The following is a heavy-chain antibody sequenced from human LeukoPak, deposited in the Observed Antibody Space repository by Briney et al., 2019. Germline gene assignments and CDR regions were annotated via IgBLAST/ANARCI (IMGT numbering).Heavy chain of an antibody. CDR2: INWNGGST. J-gene: IGHJ4*02. D-gene: IGHD2-21*02. Sequence: GGSLRLSCAASGFTFDDYGMSWVRQAPGKGLEWVSGINWNGGSTGYAGSVKGRFTISRDNAKNSLYLQMNSLRAEDTALYYCARAGTCFGGDCYAYIDYWGQGTLVTVSS. V-gene: IGHV3-20*04. CDR3: ARAGTCFGGDCYAYIDY. CDR1: GFTFDDYG.